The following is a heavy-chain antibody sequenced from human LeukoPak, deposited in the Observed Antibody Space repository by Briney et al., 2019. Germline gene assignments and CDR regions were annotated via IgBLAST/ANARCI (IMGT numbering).Heavy chain of an antibody. J-gene: IGHJ4*02. CDR2: LYYSGNT. Sequence: PSETLSLTCTVSGGSISRGTYYWGWIRQPPGKGLEWIGSLYYSGNTYFNPSLKSRVTISVDTSKNQLSLRLNSVTAADTAVYYCARDSGGDYSPLLYWGQGTLVTVSS. D-gene: IGHD2-21*02. V-gene: IGHV4-39*07. CDR3: ARDSGGDYSPLLY. CDR1: GGSISRGTYY.